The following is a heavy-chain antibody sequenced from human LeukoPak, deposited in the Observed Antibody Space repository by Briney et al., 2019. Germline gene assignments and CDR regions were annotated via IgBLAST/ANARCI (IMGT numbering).Heavy chain of an antibody. CDR2: IYHSGST. CDR3: ARGYYDFWSAVGFDY. J-gene: IGHJ4*02. CDR1: GYSISSGYY. D-gene: IGHD3-3*01. Sequence: PSETLSLTCAVSGYSISSGYYWGWIRQPPGKGLEWIGSIYHSGSTNYNPSLKSRVTISVDTSKNQFSLKLSSVTAADTAVYYCARGYYDFWSAVGFDYWGQGTLVTVSS. V-gene: IGHV4-38-2*01.